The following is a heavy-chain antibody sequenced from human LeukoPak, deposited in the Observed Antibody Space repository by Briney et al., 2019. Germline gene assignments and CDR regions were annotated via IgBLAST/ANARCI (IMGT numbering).Heavy chain of an antibody. J-gene: IGHJ4*02. D-gene: IGHD7-27*01. V-gene: IGHV3-7*01. CDR1: GFSFGTHW. Sequence: GGSLRLSCVASGFSFGTHWMAWVRQPPGAGPEWVANIKQDETETYYADAVRGRFTITRDNAKNSLYPQMDNLRGEDTAVYYCARDSGDRPQAVGYFFDYWGQGSLVTVSS. CDR2: IKQDETET. CDR3: ARDSGDRPQAVGYFFDY.